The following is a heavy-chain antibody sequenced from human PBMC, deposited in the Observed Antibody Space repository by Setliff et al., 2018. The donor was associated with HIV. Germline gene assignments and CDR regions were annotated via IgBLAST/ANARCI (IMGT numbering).Heavy chain of an antibody. CDR2: IYYSGST. CDR1: TFSLSSYY. CDR3: ARGPTVTTRRVGSFDI. J-gene: IGHJ3*02. Sequence: PSETLSLTCSVSTFSLSSYYWTWIRQTPGKGLQWIGYIYYSGSTYYNPSLKSRVTISVDTSKNQFFLNLSSVTTADTAVYFCARGPTVTTRRVGSFDIWGQGTMVTVSS. D-gene: IGHD4-17*01. V-gene: IGHV4-59*01.